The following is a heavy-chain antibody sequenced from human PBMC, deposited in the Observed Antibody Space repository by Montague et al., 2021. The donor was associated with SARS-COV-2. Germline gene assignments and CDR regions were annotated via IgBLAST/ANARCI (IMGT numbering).Heavy chain of an antibody. CDR2: IYYGGGT. Sequence: SETLSLTCTVSGGSISSYYWSWIRQPPGKGLEWIGYIYYGGGTNYNPSLKSRVTISVDTSKNQFSLKLSSVTAADTAVYYCAREGILWFGDLAPYYYGMDVWGQGTTVTVSS. V-gene: IGHV4-59*01. D-gene: IGHD3-10*01. CDR1: GGSISSYY. J-gene: IGHJ6*02. CDR3: AREGILWFGDLAPYYYGMDV.